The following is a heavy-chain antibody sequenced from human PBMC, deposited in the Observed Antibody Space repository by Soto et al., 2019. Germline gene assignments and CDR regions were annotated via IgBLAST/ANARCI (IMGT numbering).Heavy chain of an antibody. Sequence: SETLSLTCAVSGDSISSSFWWSWVRQPPGKGLEWIGEIYHTESTVYNPSLKSRVAISVDKSKNQFSLNLDSVTAADTAVYYCARYDFGTFDYWGRGILVTISS. V-gene: IGHV4-4*02. CDR3: ARYDFGTFDY. CDR1: GDSISSSFW. J-gene: IGHJ4*02. D-gene: IGHD4-17*01. CDR2: IYHTEST.